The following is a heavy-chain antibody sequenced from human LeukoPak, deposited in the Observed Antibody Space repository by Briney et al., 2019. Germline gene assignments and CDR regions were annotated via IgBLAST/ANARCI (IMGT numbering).Heavy chain of an antibody. CDR3: ARLRDSGLYFDY. Sequence: PSETLSLTCAVSGGSISSYYWSWIRQPPGKGLEWIGYIYYSGSTNYNPSLKSRVTISVDTSKNQFSLKLSSVTAADTAVYYCARLRDSGLYFDYWGQGTLVTVSS. V-gene: IGHV4-59*08. CDR2: IYYSGST. CDR1: GGSISSYY. D-gene: IGHD5-12*01. J-gene: IGHJ4*02.